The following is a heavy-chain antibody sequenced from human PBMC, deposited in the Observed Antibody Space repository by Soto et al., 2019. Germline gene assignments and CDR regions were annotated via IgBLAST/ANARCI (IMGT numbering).Heavy chain of an antibody. V-gene: IGHV3-23*01. CDR1: GFTFSSYA. CDR2: ISGSGGST. Sequence: GGSLRLSCAASGFTFSSYAMSWVRQAPGKGLEWVSAISGSGGSTYYADSVKGRFTISRDNSKNTLYLQMNSLRAEDTAVYYCARTRWTYDLWKGAMDVWGQGTTVTVS. J-gene: IGHJ6*02. D-gene: IGHD3-3*01. CDR3: ARTRWTYDLWKGAMDV.